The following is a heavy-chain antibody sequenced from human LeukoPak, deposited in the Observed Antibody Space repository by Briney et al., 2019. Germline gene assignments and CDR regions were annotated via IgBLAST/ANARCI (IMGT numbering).Heavy chain of an antibody. D-gene: IGHD3-22*01. CDR1: GFTFSSYA. V-gene: IGHV3-23*01. CDR2: ISGSGGST. Sequence: GGSLRLSCAASGFTFSSYAMSWVRQAPGKGLEWVSAISGSGGSTYYADSVKGRFTISRDNSKNTLYLQMNSLRAEDTAVYCCAKDGYYDSSGYSDYWGQGTLVTVSS. CDR3: AKDGYYDSSGYSDY. J-gene: IGHJ4*02.